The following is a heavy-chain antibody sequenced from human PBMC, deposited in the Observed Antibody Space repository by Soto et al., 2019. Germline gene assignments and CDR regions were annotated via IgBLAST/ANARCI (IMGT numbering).Heavy chain of an antibody. CDR1: GVSINSVDYY. Sequence: TLSLTCTVSGVSINSVDYYWTWIRQHPGKGLEWIGYIYYSGSTFHNPSLQSRVTISVDTSKNQFSLKLTSVTAADTALYYYAKGRSYYYYYGVDVWGQGTTVTVSS. CDR3: AKGRSYYYYYGVDV. J-gene: IGHJ6*02. V-gene: IGHV4-31*03. CDR2: IYYSGST.